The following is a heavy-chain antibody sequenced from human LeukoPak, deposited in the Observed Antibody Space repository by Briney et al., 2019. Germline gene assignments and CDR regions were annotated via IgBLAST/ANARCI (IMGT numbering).Heavy chain of an antibody. CDR3: AKGTQWLVRNGVDY. Sequence: GGTLRLSCAASGFTFSSYDMSWVRQAPGKGLEWVSVISGSGGSTYYADSVKGRFTISRDNSKNTLYLQMNSLRAEDTAVYYCAKGTQWLVRNGVDYWGQGTLVTVSS. J-gene: IGHJ4*02. V-gene: IGHV3-23*01. CDR1: GFTFSSYD. D-gene: IGHD6-19*01. CDR2: ISGSGGST.